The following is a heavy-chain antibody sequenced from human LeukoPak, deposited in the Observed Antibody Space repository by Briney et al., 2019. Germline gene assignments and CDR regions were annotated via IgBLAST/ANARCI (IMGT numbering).Heavy chain of an antibody. D-gene: IGHD2-15*01. CDR2: IAADGRDK. CDR3: ARDLGRVAHYYFDY. CDR1: GFTFINYA. Sequence: GGSLRLSCAVSGFTFINYAMHWVRQAPGEGLEWVAVIAADGRDKHYADSVKGRFTISRDNSKNTLVLQMNSLKAEDTALYFCARDLGRVAHYYFDYWGQGTLVTVSS. J-gene: IGHJ4*02. V-gene: IGHV3-30*14.